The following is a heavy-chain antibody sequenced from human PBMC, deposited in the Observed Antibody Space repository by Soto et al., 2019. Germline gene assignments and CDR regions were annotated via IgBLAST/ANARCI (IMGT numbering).Heavy chain of an antibody. CDR3: ANTRFDSTGCYYYYYMDV. CDR2: ISAYNGNT. V-gene: IGHV1-18*01. D-gene: IGHD3-10*01. CDR1: GYTFTSYG. J-gene: IGHJ6*03. Sequence: ASVKVSCKASGYTFTSYGISWVRQAPGQGLEWMGWISAYNGNTNYAQKLQGRVTMTTDTSTSTAYMELRSLRSDDTAVYYCANTRFDSTGCYYYYYMDVWGKGTTVTVSS.